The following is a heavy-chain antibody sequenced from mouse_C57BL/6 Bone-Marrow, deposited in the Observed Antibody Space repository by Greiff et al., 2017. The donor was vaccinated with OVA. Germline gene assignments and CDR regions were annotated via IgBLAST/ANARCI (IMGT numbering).Heavy chain of an antibody. CDR1: GFTFSDYG. J-gene: IGHJ1*03. CDR3: ARQGAVVPHWYCDV. CDR2: ISNLAYSI. V-gene: IGHV5-15*04. D-gene: IGHD1-1*01. Sequence: EVMLVESGGGLVQPGGSLKLSCAASGFTFSDYGMAWVRQAPRKGPEWVAFISNLAYSIYYADTVTGRFTISRENAKNTLYLAMSSRRSEDTARYYWARQGAVVPHWYCDVWGTGTTVTVSS.